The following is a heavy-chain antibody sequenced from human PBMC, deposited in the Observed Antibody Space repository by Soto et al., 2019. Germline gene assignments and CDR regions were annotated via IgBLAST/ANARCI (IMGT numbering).Heavy chain of an antibody. D-gene: IGHD3-3*01. CDR3: ARDAGLYYDFWSGYSSHYYGMDV. J-gene: IGHJ6*02. Sequence: SVKVSCKASGYTFTGYYMHWVRQAPGQGLEWMGWINPNSGGTNFAQKFQGRVTMTRDTSISTAYMELSRLRSDDTAVYYCARDAGLYYDFWSGYSSHYYGMDVWGQGTTVTVSS. CDR1: GYTFTGYY. CDR2: INPNSGGT. V-gene: IGHV1-2*02.